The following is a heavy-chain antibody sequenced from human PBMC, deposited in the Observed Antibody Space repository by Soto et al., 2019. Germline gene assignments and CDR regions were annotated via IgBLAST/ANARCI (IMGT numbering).Heavy chain of an antibody. Sequence: QVQLVQSGAEVKKPGASVKVSCEASGYTFTNYAMHWVRQAPGQRPEWMGWINAGNGNTKFSQRFQGRVTITRDTSANIAYMELSSLTSEDTAVYYCARAGFCSTTSCSDAFDIWGQGTMVTVSS. CDR3: ARAGFCSTTSCSDAFDI. D-gene: IGHD2-2*01. J-gene: IGHJ3*02. V-gene: IGHV1-3*01. CDR1: GYTFTNYA. CDR2: INAGNGNT.